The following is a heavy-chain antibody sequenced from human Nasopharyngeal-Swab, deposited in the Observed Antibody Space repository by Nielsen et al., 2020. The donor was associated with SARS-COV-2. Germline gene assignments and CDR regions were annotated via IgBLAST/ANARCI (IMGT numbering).Heavy chain of an antibody. Sequence: GESLKISCVASGFTFSSYAMSWVRQAPGRGLEWVSAISGDSSYTYYADSVKGRFTISSDNSKNTVSLQMNSLRAEDTAVYYCAKDHISMILVPLPWGQGTLVTVSS. CDR1: GFTFSSYA. D-gene: IGHD3-22*01. V-gene: IGHV3-23*01. CDR2: ISGDSSYT. J-gene: IGHJ5*02. CDR3: AKDHISMILVPLP.